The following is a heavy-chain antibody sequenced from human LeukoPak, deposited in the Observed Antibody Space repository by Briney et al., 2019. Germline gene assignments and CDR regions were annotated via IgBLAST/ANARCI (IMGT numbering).Heavy chain of an antibody. CDR3: ARGVAVTTTPSFDY. D-gene: IGHD4-17*01. V-gene: IGHV4-34*01. J-gene: IGHJ4*02. Sequence: PSETLSLTCAVYGGSFSGYYWSWIRQPPGKGLEWIGEINHSGSTNYNPSLKSRVTISVDTSKNQFSLKLSSVTAADTAVYYCARGVAVTTTPSFDYWGQGTLVTVSS. CDR1: GGSFSGYY. CDR2: INHSGST.